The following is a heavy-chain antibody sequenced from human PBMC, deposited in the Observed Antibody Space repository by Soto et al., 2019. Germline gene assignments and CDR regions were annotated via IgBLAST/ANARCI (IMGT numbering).Heavy chain of an antibody. CDR1: GFTFSTYA. CDR2: ISDSGGRT. J-gene: IGHJ5*02. CDR3: AKDPRGGSRWFDP. D-gene: IGHD3-10*01. V-gene: IGHV3-23*01. Sequence: EVQLLESGGGLVQPGGSLRLSCVASGFTFSTYAMTWAHQAPGKGLEWVSAISDSGGRTYYADSVKGRFTISRDNSNNTLFLQLNSLRAEDTAVYYCAKDPRGGSRWFDPWGQGTLVTVSS.